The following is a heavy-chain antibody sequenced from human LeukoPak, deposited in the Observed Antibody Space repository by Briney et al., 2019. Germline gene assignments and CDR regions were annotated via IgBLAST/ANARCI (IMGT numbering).Heavy chain of an antibody. V-gene: IGHV3-74*01. D-gene: IGHD3-10*02. CDR3: ARAFCSGRQVINYFDC. CDR1: GFTIITYI. J-gene: IGHJ4*02. CDR2: FNSDGSTT. Sequence: PGASLSLSCAASGFTIITYIIYLRRQPPGKGLVLVSIFNSDGSTTTYADSVKGRFTISRDNAKNMVYLQMSSLRAEDTAVYYCARAFCSGRQVINYFDCWGQGALVTVCS.